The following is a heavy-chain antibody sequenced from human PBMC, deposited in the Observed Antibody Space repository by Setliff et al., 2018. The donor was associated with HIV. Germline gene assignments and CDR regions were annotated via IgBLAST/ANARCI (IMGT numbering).Heavy chain of an antibody. Sequence: PGGSLRLSCVASGFTFSSYSMNWVRQAPGKGPEWVSSISTSSSFKYYTDSVKGRFTISRDNGKNLLYLQMNSLRAEDTAVYYCARGGRLQYFDWPSYAMDVWGQGTTVTVSS. V-gene: IGHV3-21*06. J-gene: IGHJ6*02. CDR1: GFTFSSYS. D-gene: IGHD3-9*01. CDR2: ISTSSSFK. CDR3: ARGGRLQYFDWPSYAMDV.